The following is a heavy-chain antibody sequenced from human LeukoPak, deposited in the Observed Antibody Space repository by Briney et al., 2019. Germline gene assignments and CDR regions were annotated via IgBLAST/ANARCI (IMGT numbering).Heavy chain of an antibody. Sequence: GGSLRLSCAASGFTSSTYGMHWVRQAPGKGLEWVAFIRYDRTNKNYVDSVKGRFTISRDNSKNTLCLQMNSLGAEDTAVYYCAKESGDHFEAFDIWGQGTMVTVSS. CDR2: IRYDRTNK. CDR3: AKESGDHFEAFDI. CDR1: GFTSSTYG. D-gene: IGHD1-26*01. J-gene: IGHJ3*02. V-gene: IGHV3-30*02.